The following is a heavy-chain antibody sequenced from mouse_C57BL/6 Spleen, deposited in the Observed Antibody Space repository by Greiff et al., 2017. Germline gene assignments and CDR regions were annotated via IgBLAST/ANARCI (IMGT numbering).Heavy chain of an antibody. J-gene: IGHJ2*01. D-gene: IGHD1-1*02. CDR3: ARDYSKVFDY. V-gene: IGHV1-69*01. CDR1: GYTFTSYW. Sequence: VKLQQPGAELVMPGASVKLSCKASGYTFTSYWMHWVKQRPGQGLEWIGEIDPSDSYTNYNQKFKGKSTLTVDKSSSTAYMQLSSLTSEDSAVYYCARDYSKVFDYWGQGTTLTVSS. CDR2: IDPSDSYT.